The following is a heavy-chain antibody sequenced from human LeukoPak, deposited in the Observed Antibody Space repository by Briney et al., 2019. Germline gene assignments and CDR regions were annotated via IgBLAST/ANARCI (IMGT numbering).Heavy chain of an antibody. J-gene: IGHJ4*02. CDR1: GGSISSSDYS. V-gene: IGHV4-39*01. CDR2: IYDSGNT. D-gene: IGHD6-13*01. CDR3: ARQYGPGYSSTWYFDY. Sequence: SETLSLTCTVSGGSISSSDYSWGWIRQPPGKGLDWIRNIYDSGNTYYNPSLNSRVTISVDTSKNQFSLKLNSVTAADTAVYYCARQYGPGYSSTWYFDYWGLGTLVTVSS.